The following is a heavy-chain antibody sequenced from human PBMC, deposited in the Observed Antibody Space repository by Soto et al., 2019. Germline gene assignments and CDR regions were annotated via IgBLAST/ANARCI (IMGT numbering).Heavy chain of an antibody. CDR2: IYYSGST. D-gene: IGHD5-18*01. CDR3: ARSIPLRGYSYGSYYYYYGMDV. CDR1: GGSISSGDYY. Sequence: PSETLSLTCTVSGGSISSGDYYWSWIRQPPGKGLEWIGYIYYSGSTYYNPSLKSRVTISADTSKNQFSLKLSSVTAADTAVYYCARSIPLRGYSYGSYYYYYGMDVWGQGTTVTVSS. J-gene: IGHJ6*02. V-gene: IGHV4-30-4*01.